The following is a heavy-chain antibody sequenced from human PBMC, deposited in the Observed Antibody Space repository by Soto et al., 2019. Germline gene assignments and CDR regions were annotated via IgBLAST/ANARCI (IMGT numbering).Heavy chain of an antibody. CDR3: ARVFSGYAGGYFDY. V-gene: IGHV4-30-4*01. D-gene: IGHD5-12*01. CDR1: GGSISSGDYY. Sequence: PSETLSLTCTVSGGSISSGDYYWSGVRQPPGKVLEWIGYIYYSGSTYYNPSLKSRVTISVDTSKNQFSLKLSSVTAADTAVYYCARVFSGYAGGYFDYWGQGTLVTVSS. CDR2: IYYSGST. J-gene: IGHJ4*02.